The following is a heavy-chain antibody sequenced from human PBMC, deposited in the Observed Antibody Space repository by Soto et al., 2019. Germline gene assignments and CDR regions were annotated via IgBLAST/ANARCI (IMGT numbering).Heavy chain of an antibody. CDR2: INHSGST. D-gene: IGHD3-22*01. Sequence: SETLSLTCAVYGGSFSGYYWSWIRQPPGKGLEWIGEINHSGSTNYNPSLKSRVTISVDTSKNQFSLKLSSVTAADTAVYYCARAVDYYDSSITYWGQGTLVTVSS. V-gene: IGHV4-34*01. CDR3: ARAVDYYDSSITY. J-gene: IGHJ4*02. CDR1: GGSFSGYY.